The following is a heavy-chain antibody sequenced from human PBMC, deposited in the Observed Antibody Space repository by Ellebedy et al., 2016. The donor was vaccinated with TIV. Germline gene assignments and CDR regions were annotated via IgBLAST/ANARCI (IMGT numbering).Heavy chain of an antibody. V-gene: IGHV3-23*01. D-gene: IGHD3-9*01. CDR3: AKEPKVLANFDWLFSHY. CDR1: GFTFSRYA. J-gene: IGHJ4*02. CDR2: FSGSGGST. Sequence: PGGSLRLSCAASGFTFSRYAMSLVRQATGKGLEWVSAFSGSGGSTYYADSVKGRFTISRDNSKNTLYLQMNSLRAEDTAVYYCAKEPKVLANFDWLFSHYWGQGTLVTVSS.